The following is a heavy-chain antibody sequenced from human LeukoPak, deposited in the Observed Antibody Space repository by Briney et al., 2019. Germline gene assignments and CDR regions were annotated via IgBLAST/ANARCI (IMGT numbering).Heavy chain of an antibody. Sequence: GGALRLSCAASGCTFSCYAMNWVRQAPGKGLEWDAAMSGNGGSTYYADSVKGRFTISRDNSKNTLYLQMNSLRAEDTAVYYCAKISGNCSGGSCYYWGQGTLVTVSS. CDR3: AKISGNCSGGSCYY. CDR1: GCTFSCYA. V-gene: IGHV3-23*01. J-gene: IGHJ4*02. CDR2: MSGNGGST. D-gene: IGHD2-15*01.